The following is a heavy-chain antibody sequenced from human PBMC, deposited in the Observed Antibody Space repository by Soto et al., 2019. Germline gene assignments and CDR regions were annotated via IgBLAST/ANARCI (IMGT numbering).Heavy chain of an antibody. CDR2: IIPIFGTT. V-gene: IGHV1-69*01. CDR1: GGTFSSYA. D-gene: IGHD3-22*01. CDR3: AREGGYVLGVIHAFDY. Sequence: QVQLVQSGAEVKKPGSSVKVSCKASGGTFSSYAISWVRQAPGQGLEWMGGIIPIFGTTNYAQKFQGRVTITADESTSTAYMELSSLRSEDTAVYYCAREGGYVLGVIHAFDYWGQGTLVTVSS. J-gene: IGHJ4*02.